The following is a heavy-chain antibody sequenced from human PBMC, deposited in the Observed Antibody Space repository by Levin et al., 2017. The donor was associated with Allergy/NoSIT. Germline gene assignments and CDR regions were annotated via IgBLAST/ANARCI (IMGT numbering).Heavy chain of an antibody. CDR3: ATYPSRRVTVTTGTGFDY. J-gene: IGHJ4*02. Sequence: ASVKVSCKASGYTFTGYYMHWVRQAPGQGLEWMGWINPNSGGTNYAQKFQGRVTMTRDTSISTAYMELSRLRSDDTAVYYCATYPSRRVTVTTGTGFDYWGQGTLVTVSS. D-gene: IGHD4-17*01. CDR2: INPNSGGT. V-gene: IGHV1-2*02. CDR1: GYTFTGYY.